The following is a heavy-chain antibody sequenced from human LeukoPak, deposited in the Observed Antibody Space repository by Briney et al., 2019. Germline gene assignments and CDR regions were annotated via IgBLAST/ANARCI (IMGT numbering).Heavy chain of an antibody. Sequence: GGSLRLSCAASRFSFSNHSMNWVRQAPGKGLEWVSYISNSGCAKYYAASVKGRFTISRDNGKNSLYLQMNSLRAEDTAVYYCARMSGSRLPGNWGQGTLVTVSS. CDR3: ARMSGSRLPGN. D-gene: IGHD3-3*01. CDR2: ISNSGCAK. J-gene: IGHJ4*02. V-gene: IGHV3-48*01. CDR1: RFSFSNHS.